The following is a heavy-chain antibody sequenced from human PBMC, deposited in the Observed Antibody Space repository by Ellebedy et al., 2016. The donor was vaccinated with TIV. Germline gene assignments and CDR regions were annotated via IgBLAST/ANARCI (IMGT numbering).Heavy chain of an antibody. CDR1: RGSISSFY. D-gene: IGHD2-21*01. CDR2: IYSSATT. V-gene: IGHV4-4*07. Sequence: SETLSLXXTVSRGSISSFYWSWIRQPPGKGLEWIGRIYSSATTTYNPSLASQVTLSADTSKNQLSLKLTSVTAADTAVYYCARGAHGGGHEDFDFWGQGTLVTVSS. CDR3: ARGAHGGGHEDFDF. J-gene: IGHJ4*03.